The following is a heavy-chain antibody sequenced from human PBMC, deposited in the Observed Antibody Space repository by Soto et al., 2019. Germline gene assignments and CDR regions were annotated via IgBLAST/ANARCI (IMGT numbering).Heavy chain of an antibody. J-gene: IGHJ6*02. CDR3: WEWLPLLYGMDV. Sequence: GGSLRLSCAASGSTFSNAWMSWVRQAPGKGLEWVGRIKSKTDGGTTDCAAPVKGRFTISRDDSKNTLYLQMNSLKTEDTAVYYCWEWLPLLYGMDVWGQGTTVTVSS. CDR1: GSTFSNAW. V-gene: IGHV3-15*01. CDR2: IKSKTDGGTT. D-gene: IGHD3-3*01.